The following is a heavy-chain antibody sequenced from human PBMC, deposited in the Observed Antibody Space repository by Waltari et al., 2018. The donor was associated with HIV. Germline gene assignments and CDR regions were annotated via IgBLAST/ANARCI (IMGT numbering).Heavy chain of an antibody. D-gene: IGHD3-3*01. V-gene: IGHV1-8*02. CDR2: MNPDNGDA. CDR1: GYSFTASD. Sequence: QVQLVQSVAEIKKPRASVRVSCRASGYSFTASDINWVRRAPGRGLEWVGWMNPDNGDAGYGHKFKGRFTLTRDTTTDTAYMDVTNLKSEDTAIYYCTKGRRGALFGDEWGQGTLVTVSS. CDR3: TKGRRGALFGDE. J-gene: IGHJ4*02.